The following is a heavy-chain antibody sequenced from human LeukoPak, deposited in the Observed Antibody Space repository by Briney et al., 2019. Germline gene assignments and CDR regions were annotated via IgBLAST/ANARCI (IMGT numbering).Heavy chain of an antibody. CDR1: GFTFSSYA. CDR2: ISGSGGST. Sequence: GGSLRLSCAASGFTFSSYAMSWVRQAPGKGLEWVSAISGSGGSTYYADSVKGRFTISRDNSKNTLYLQMNSLRAEDTAVYYCAKDGIMITFGGVPHPSWFDPWGQGTLVTVSS. CDR3: AKDGIMITFGGVPHPSWFDP. D-gene: IGHD3-16*01. V-gene: IGHV3-23*01. J-gene: IGHJ5*02.